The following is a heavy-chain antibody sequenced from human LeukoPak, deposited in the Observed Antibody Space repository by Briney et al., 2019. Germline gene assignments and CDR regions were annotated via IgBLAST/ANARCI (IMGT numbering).Heavy chain of an antibody. V-gene: IGHV3-21*01. CDR3: ARFLWPGGNWFDP. J-gene: IGHJ5*02. Sequence: GGSLRLSCAASGFTFSSYSMNWVRQAPGKGLECVSSISSSSSYIYYADSVKGRFTISRDNAKNSLYLQMNSLRAEDTAVYYCARFLWPGGNWFDPWGQGTLVTVSS. CDR1: GFTFSSYS. D-gene: IGHD2/OR15-2a*01. CDR2: ISSSSSYI.